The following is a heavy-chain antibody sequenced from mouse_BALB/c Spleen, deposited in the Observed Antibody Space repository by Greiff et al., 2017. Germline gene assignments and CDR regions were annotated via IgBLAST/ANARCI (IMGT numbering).Heavy chain of an antibody. CDR3: TRRDSSSLDY. CDR1: GFTFSNYW. D-gene: IGHD1-1*01. J-gene: IGHJ2*02. CDR2: IRLKSNNYAT. V-gene: IGHV6-6*02. Sequence: EVQLVESGGGLVQPGGSMKLSCVASGFTFSNYWMNWVRQSPEKGLEWVAEIRLKSNNYATHYAESVKGRFTISRNDSKSSVYLQMNKLSAEDTGIYYGTRRDSSSLDYWGQGTSLTVSS.